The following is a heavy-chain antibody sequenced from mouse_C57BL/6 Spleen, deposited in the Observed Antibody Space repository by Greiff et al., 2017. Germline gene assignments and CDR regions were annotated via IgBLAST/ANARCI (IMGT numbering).Heavy chain of an antibody. Sequence: VQLVESGAELARPGASVKLSCKASGYTFTSYGISWVKQRTGQGLEWIGEIYPRSGNTYYNEKFKCKATLTADKSSSTAYMELRSLTSEDSAVYFCARYYVNWYFDYWGQGTTLTVSS. CDR2: IYPRSGNT. D-gene: IGHD2-1*01. J-gene: IGHJ2*01. V-gene: IGHV1-81*01. CDR3: ARYYVNWYFDY. CDR1: GYTFTSYG.